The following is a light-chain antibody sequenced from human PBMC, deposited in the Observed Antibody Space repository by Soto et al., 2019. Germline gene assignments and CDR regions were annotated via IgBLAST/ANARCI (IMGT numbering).Light chain of an antibody. Sequence: DIQMTQSPSSLSASVGDRVTITCRASQSISSYLNWYQQKPGKAPKLLIYAASSLQSGVPSRFSGSGSGTDFTLTSSSVQPEDFATYYCQQTYSTPVTFGQGTKVEIK. CDR2: AAS. V-gene: IGKV1-39*01. CDR1: QSISSY. J-gene: IGKJ1*01. CDR3: QQTYSTPVT.